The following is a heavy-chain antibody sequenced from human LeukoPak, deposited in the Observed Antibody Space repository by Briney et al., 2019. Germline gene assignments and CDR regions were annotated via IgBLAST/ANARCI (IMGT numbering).Heavy chain of an antibody. Sequence: PSETLSLTCTVSGYSISSGYYWGWIRQPPGKGLEWIGSIYHSGSTYYNPSLKSRVTISVDTSKNQFSLKLSSVTAADTAVYYCASPPPYSSSSPALGYWGQGTLVTVSS. CDR3: ASPPPYSSSSPALGY. CDR2: IYHSGST. V-gene: IGHV4-38-2*02. J-gene: IGHJ4*02. CDR1: GYSISSGYY. D-gene: IGHD6-6*01.